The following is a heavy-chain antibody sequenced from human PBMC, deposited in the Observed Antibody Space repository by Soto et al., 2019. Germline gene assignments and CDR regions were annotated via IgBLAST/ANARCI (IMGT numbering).Heavy chain of an antibody. V-gene: IGHV3-74*03. CDR1: GITFISYW. D-gene: IGHD1-26*01. CDR2: INSDGSTT. Sequence: LSLTCAASGITFISYWMHWVRQVPGKGLVWVAHINSDGSTTTYADSVKGRFTISRDNAKSTLDLQMNGLRAEDTAVYYCARGSVGANFDYWGQGTLVTVSS. J-gene: IGHJ4*02. CDR3: ARGSVGANFDY.